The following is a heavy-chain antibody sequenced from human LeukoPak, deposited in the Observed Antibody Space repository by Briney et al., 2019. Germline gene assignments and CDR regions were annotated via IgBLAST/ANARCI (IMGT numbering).Heavy chain of an antibody. CDR1: GGSINNYY. Sequence: SETLSLTCTVSGGSINNYYWSWIRQPPGKGLERIGYIYYSGSTNYNPSLKSRVTISVDTSKNQFSLKLSSVTAADTAVYYCADRGYSYGGDFDYWGQGTLVTVSS. V-gene: IGHV4-59*12. CDR3: ADRGYSYGGDFDY. D-gene: IGHD5-18*01. J-gene: IGHJ4*02. CDR2: IYYSGST.